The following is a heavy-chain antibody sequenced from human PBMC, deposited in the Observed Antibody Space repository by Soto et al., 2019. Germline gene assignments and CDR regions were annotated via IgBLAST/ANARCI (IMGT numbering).Heavy chain of an antibody. CDR3: AKGLSRAAGGRYSSNYYMDV. Sequence: EVQLLESGGGLVQPGGSLRLSCAASGFTFNNCAMTWVRQTPGKGLEWVSGISASGAGTNYADSVKGRFTISRDNSKNTLYLEMNNLRAEDTAFYYCAKGLSRAAGGRYSSNYYMDVWGKGTTVTVSS. J-gene: IGHJ6*03. V-gene: IGHV3-23*01. D-gene: IGHD6-13*01. CDR2: ISASGAGT. CDR1: GFTFNNCA.